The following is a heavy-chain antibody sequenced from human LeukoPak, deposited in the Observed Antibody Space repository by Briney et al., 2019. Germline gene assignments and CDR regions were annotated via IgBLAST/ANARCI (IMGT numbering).Heavy chain of an antibody. V-gene: IGHV1-8*01. CDR3: ARGVEWFGELLFNY. J-gene: IGHJ4*02. Sequence: ASVKVSCKASGYTFTSYDINWVRQATGQGLEWMGWMNPNSGNTGYAQKFQGRVTMTRNTSISTAYMGLSSLRSEDTAVYYCARGVEWFGELLFNYWGQGTLVTVSS. CDR2: MNPNSGNT. D-gene: IGHD3-10*01. CDR1: GYTFTSYD.